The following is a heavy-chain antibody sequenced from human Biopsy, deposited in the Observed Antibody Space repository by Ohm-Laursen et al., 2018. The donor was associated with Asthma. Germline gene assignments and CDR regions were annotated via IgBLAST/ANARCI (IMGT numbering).Heavy chain of an antibody. J-gene: IGHJ4*02. CDR1: GGTFNTYV. V-gene: IGHV1-69*13. CDR2: INSVFGTT. D-gene: IGHD2-2*01. CDR3: ARKAGSCISRTCYSLDF. Sequence: SVKVSCKPLGGTFNTYVIGWVRQAPGQGLEWMGGINSVFGTTTYPQKFQDRVTITADDSTSTVYMELSSLRSEDTAGYYCARKAGSCISRTCYSLDFWGQGTLVTVSS.